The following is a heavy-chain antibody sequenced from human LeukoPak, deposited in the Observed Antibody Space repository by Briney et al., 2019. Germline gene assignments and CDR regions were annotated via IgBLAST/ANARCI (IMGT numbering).Heavy chain of an antibody. Sequence: SETLSLTCTVSGGSISSGDYYWSWLRQPPGKGLEWIGYIYYSGSTYYNPSLKSRVTISVDTSKNQFSLKLSSVTAADTAVYYCARYLRKYDFWSGFDAFDIWGQGTMVTVSS. CDR3: ARYLRKYDFWSGFDAFDI. V-gene: IGHV4-30-4*08. D-gene: IGHD3-3*01. CDR2: IYYSGST. CDR1: GGSISSGDYY. J-gene: IGHJ3*02.